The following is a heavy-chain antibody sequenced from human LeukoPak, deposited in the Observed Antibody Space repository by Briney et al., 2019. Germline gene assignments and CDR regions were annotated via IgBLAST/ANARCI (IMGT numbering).Heavy chain of an antibody. CDR1: GYTFTCYG. J-gene: IGHJ4*02. V-gene: IGHV1-18*01. CDR2: TSANNGNT. CDR3: ARDLLWVGELRPIFDY. D-gene: IGHD3-10*01. Sequence: ASVKVSCKASGYTFTCYGISWVRQAPGQGLEWMGCTSANNGNTNSTQKLQGKVTLATDTSTSTAYMELRSLRSDDTAVYYCARDLLWVGELRPIFDYWGQGTLVTASS.